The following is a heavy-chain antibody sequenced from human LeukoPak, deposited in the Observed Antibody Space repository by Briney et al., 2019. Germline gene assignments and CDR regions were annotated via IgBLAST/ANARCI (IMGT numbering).Heavy chain of an antibody. Sequence: SETLSLTCTVSGGSISSSSYYWGWIRQPPGKGLEWIGYIYYSGNTNYNPSLKSRVTISVDTSKNQFSLKLSSVTAADTAVYYCARQFSPTYYYGSGSYTPVYYFDYWGQGTLVTVSS. D-gene: IGHD3-10*01. V-gene: IGHV4-61*05. CDR3: ARQFSPTYYYGSGSYTPVYYFDY. CDR2: IYYSGNT. J-gene: IGHJ4*02. CDR1: GGSISSSSYY.